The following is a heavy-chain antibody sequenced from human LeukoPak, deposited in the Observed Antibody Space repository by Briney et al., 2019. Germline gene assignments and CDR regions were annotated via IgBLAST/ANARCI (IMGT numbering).Heavy chain of an antibody. D-gene: IGHD3-22*01. CDR1: GFPFSSYA. V-gene: IGHV3-23*01. CDR2: ISSSDSST. Sequence: GGSLRLSCAASGFPFSSYAMSWVRQAPGKGLEWVSVISSSDSSTYYADSVKGRFTISRDNARNSLYLQMNSLRAEDTAVYYCARGRFSYDNTGYSSFYYWGQGTLVTVSS. J-gene: IGHJ4*02. CDR3: ARGRFSYDNTGYSSFYY.